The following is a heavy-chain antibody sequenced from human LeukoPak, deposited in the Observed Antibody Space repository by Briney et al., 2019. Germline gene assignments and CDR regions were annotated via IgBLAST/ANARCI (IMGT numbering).Heavy chain of an antibody. CDR1: GGSLTTTHYY. CDR3: ARVDGSSWAFDI. V-gene: IGHV4-39*01. J-gene: IGHJ3*02. CDR2: IYYSGNT. D-gene: IGHD3-3*01. Sequence: PSETLSLTCTVSGGSLTTTHYYWGWIRQPPGKGLEWIGSIYYSGNTFYGPSLKSRVTMSVDTSKNQFSLKMSSVTAADTAVYYCARVDGSSWAFDIWAPGTMVTVSS.